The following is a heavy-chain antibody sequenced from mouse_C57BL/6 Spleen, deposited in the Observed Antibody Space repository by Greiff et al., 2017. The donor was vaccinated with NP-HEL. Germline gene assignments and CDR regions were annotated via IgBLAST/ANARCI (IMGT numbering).Heavy chain of an antibody. CDR2: ISDGGSYT. J-gene: IGHJ4*01. CDR1: GFTFSSYA. Sequence: EVMLVESGGGLVKPGGSLKLSCAASGFTFSSYAMSWVRQTPENRLEWVATISDGGSYTYYPDNVKGRFTISRDNAKNNLYLQMSHLKSEDTAMYYCARDHYGMDYWGQGTSVTVSS. V-gene: IGHV5-4*01. CDR3: ARDHYGMDY.